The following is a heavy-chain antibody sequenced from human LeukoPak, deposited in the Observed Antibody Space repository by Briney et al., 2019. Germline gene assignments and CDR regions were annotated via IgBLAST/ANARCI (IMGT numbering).Heavy chain of an antibody. D-gene: IGHD3-16*01. V-gene: IGHV3-53*01. CDR3: ARGLYYPFDY. CDR2: IYSGDST. Sequence: GGSLRLSCAASGFTVSSNYMSWVRQAPGKGLEWVSVIYSGDSTYYADSVKGRFTISRDNSKNTLYLQMNSLRAEDTVVYYCARGLYYPFDYWGQGTLVTVSS. J-gene: IGHJ4*02. CDR1: GFTVSSNY.